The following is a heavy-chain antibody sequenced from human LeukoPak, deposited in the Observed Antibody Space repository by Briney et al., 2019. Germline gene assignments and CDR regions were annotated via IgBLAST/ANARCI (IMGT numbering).Heavy chain of an antibody. Sequence: SETLSLTCLVSGGSMKRSYWTWIRQAPGKGLEWSGNIDDSGNTNYTPSLKSRRTTSLDPSKNPFSLGVTSVTAADRGLYFCARDSSPAALPYIDAWGKGTTVTVSS. D-gene: IGHD2-2*01. V-gene: IGHV4-59*01. CDR2: IDDSGNT. CDR1: GGSMKRSY. CDR3: ARDSSPAALPYIDA. J-gene: IGHJ6*03.